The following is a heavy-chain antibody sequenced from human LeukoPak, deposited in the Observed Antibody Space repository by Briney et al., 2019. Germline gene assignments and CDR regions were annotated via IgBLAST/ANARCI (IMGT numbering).Heavy chain of an antibody. J-gene: IGHJ4*02. CDR2: INHSGST. CDR3: ARETAYGSGSYYSFDY. CDR1: GGSFSGDY. D-gene: IGHD3-10*01. Sequence: SETLSLTCGVYGGSFSGDYWSWIRQPPGKGLEWIGEINHSGSTNYNSSLKSRVTISVDTSKNQFSLKLSSVTAADTAVYYCARETAYGSGSYYSFDYWGQGTLVTVSS. V-gene: IGHV4-34*01.